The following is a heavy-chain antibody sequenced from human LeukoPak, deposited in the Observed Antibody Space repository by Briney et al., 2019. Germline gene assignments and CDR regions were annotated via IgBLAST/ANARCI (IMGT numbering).Heavy chain of an antibody. CDR2: IYTSGST. V-gene: IGHV4-61*02. J-gene: IGHJ4*02. CDR3: ARAKSSTSCYHY. Sequence: SQTLSLTCTVSGGSISSGSYYWSWIRQPAGKGLEWIGRIYTSGSTNYNPSLKSRVTISVDRSKNQFSLKLSSVTAADTAVYYCARAKSSTSCYHYWGQGTLVTVSS. D-gene: IGHD2-2*01. CDR1: GGSISSGSYY.